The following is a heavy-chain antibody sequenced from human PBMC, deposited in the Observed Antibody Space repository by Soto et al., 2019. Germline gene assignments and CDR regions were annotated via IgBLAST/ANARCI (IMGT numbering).Heavy chain of an antibody. V-gene: IGHV1-69*04. J-gene: IGHJ4*02. Sequence: SVKVSCKASGGTFSSYTISWVRQAPGQGLEWMGRIIPILGIANYAQKFQGRVTITADKSTSTAYMELSSLRSEDTAVYYCARDVDSSGYYGGNFDYWGQGTLVTVSS. CDR2: IIPILGIA. CDR3: ARDVDSSGYYGGNFDY. D-gene: IGHD3-22*01. CDR1: GGTFSSYT.